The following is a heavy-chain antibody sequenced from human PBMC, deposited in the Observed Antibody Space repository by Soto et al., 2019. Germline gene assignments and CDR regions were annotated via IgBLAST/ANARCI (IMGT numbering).Heavy chain of an antibody. J-gene: IGHJ4*02. V-gene: IGHV3-23*01. D-gene: IGHD1-1*01. CDR2: ISGSGGST. CDR3: AKSRKLENPDGGGY. Sequence: GGSLRLSCAASGFTFSSYAMNWVRQAPGKGLEWVSSISGSGGSTYYADSMKGRFTISRDNSKNTLYLQMNSLRAEDTAVYYCAKSRKLENPDGGGYWGQGTLVTVSS. CDR1: GFTFSSYA.